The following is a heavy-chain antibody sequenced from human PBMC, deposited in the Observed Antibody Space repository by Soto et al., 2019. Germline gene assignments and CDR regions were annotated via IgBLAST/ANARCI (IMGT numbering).Heavy chain of an antibody. CDR1: GFIFTNYV. Sequence: EMQLLESGGGWVAPGGSLRLSCAASGFIFTNYVMSWVRQAPGKGLEWVSGSSGRGVTTLYADSVKGRFTVSRDNSTSTLYLQINSLGAEDTAVYFCATGSRCTSSSCHVAPFDYWGQGTLVTVSS. CDR2: SSGRGVTT. CDR3: ATGSRCTSSSCHVAPFDY. D-gene: IGHD2-2*01. J-gene: IGHJ4*02. V-gene: IGHV3-23*01.